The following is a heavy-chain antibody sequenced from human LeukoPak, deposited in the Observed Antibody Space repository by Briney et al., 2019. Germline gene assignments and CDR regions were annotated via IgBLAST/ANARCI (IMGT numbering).Heavy chain of an antibody. CDR1: GYTFTSYG. CDR2: ISAYNGNT. V-gene: IGHV1-18*01. CDR3: AREGSLRSLDL. D-gene: IGHD3-10*01. J-gene: IGHJ2*01. Sequence: ASVNVSCKASGYTFTSYGISWVRQAPGQGLEGMGWISAYNGNTNYAQKLQGRVTMTTDTSTSTAYMELRSRRSDDTAVYYCAREGSLRSLDLWGRGTLVTVSS.